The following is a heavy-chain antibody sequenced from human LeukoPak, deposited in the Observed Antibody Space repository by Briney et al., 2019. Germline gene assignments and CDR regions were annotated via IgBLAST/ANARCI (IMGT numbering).Heavy chain of an antibody. CDR3: VRVRGCSSAGCFGSDGMDV. Sequence: SETLSLTCAVYGGSFRGYYWSWIRQPPGKGLEWIGYIYHTGTTYYNPSLQSRVTISVDRSKNQFSLRLNSVTAADTAVYFCVRVRGCSSAGCFGSDGMDVWGQGTTVTVSS. J-gene: IGHJ6*02. D-gene: IGHD2-2*01. V-gene: IGHV4-34*01. CDR1: GGSFRGYY. CDR2: IYHTGTT.